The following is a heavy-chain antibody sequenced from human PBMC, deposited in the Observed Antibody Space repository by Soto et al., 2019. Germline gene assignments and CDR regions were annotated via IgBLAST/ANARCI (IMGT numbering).Heavy chain of an antibody. CDR1: GVSMRNSY. CDR2: ISTSGNT. CDR3: ARSSTPLPSPYSSSWYDY. J-gene: IGHJ4*02. D-gene: IGHD6-13*01. V-gene: IGHV4-4*07. Sequence: SETLSLTCSVSGVSMRNSYWTWIRQSAGKGLEWIGRISTSGNTNYNPSLNSRLTMSVDTSKNQVSLKLTSVTAADTAVYYCARSSTPLPSPYSSSWYDYWGQGTLVTVSS.